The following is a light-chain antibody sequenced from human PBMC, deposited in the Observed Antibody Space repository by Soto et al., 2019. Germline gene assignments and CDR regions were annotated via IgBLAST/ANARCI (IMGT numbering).Light chain of an antibody. CDR1: QDIRKD. CDR2: GAS. V-gene: IGKV1-6*01. CDR3: LQDYNYPFT. J-gene: IGKJ2*01. Sequence: IQMTQSPSSLSASVGDSVTITCRASQDIRKDLAWYQQKPGKAPQILIYGASTLQTVVASRFSGSGSATDFTLTISSLQPEDSAAYYCLQDYNYPFTFGQGTKVDIK.